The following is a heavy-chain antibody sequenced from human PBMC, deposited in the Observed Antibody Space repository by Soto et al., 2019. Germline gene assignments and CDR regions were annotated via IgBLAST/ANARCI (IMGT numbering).Heavy chain of an antibody. CDR2: IYYSGST. CDR3: ATLADHSGYYGMDV. V-gene: IGHV4-59*13. CDR1: GGSISSYY. J-gene: IGHJ6*02. D-gene: IGHD2-15*01. Sequence: SETLSLTCTVSGGSISSYYWSWIRQPPGKGLEWIGYIYYSGSTNYNPSLKSRVTISVDTSKNQFSLKLSSVTAADTAVYYCATLADHSGYYGMDVWGQGTTVPVSS.